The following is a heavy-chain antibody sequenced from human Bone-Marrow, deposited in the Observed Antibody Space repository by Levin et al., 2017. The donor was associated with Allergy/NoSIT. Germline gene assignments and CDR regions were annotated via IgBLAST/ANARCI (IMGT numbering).Heavy chain of an antibody. V-gene: IGHV4-4*07. Sequence: SETLSLTCTVSGGSIGTLYWNWIRQPAGKGLEWIGRIFISGSTNYNPSLESRVTMSVDTSKNQFSLNLRSVTAADTAVYYCARDIGYGDHPYYFDYWGQGTLVTVSS. D-gene: IGHD2-21*02. CDR3: ARDIGYGDHPYYFDY. J-gene: IGHJ4*02. CDR1: GGSIGTLY. CDR2: IFISGST.